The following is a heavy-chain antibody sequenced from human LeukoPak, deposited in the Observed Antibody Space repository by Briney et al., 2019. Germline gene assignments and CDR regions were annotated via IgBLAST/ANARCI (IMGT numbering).Heavy chain of an antibody. D-gene: IGHD6-19*01. CDR3: ARDQDLYSSGWYGVNY. V-gene: IGHV1-18*01. CDR1: GYTFTSYG. Sequence: ASVKVSCKASGYTFTSYGISWVRQAPGQGLEWMGWISAYNGNTNYAQKLQGRVTVTTDTSTSTAYMELRSLRSDDTAVYYCARDQDLYSSGWYGVNYWGQGTLVTVSS. J-gene: IGHJ4*02. CDR2: ISAYNGNT.